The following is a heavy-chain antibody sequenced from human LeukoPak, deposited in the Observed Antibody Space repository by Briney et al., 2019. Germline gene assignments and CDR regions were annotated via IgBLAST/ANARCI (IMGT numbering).Heavy chain of an antibody. CDR1: GGSVSSGSYY. V-gene: IGHV4-61*01. CDR3: ARGRFSYGYPYYFDY. D-gene: IGHD5-18*01. J-gene: IGHJ4*02. Sequence: SETLSLTCTVSGGSVSSGSYYWSWIRQPPGKGLEWIGYIYYSGSTNYNPSLKSRVTISVHTSKNQFSLKLSSVTAADTAVYYCARGRFSYGYPYYFDYWGQGTLVTVSS. CDR2: IYYSGST.